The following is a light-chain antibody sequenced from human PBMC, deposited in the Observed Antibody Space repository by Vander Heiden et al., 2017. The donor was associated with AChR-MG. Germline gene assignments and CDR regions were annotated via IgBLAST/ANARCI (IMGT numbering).Light chain of an antibody. CDR3: QQEHNLRQT. Sequence: DIQMTQSPSSLSASVGDRVTITCRASQDITNYLNWYQQKPGEAPKLLIYDASTLEAGVPSRFSGSGSGTEFTFTISNLQPEDVATYYCQQEHNLRQTFGQRTTVEIK. V-gene: IGKV1-33*01. J-gene: IGKJ1*01. CDR2: DAS. CDR1: QDITNY.